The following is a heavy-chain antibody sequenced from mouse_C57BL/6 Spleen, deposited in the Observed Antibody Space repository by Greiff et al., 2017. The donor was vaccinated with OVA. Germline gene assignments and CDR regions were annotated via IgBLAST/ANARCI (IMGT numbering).Heavy chain of an antibody. J-gene: IGHJ3*01. D-gene: IGHD4-1*01. V-gene: IGHV3-6*01. CDR1: GYSITSGYY. CDR2: ISYDGSN. Sequence: EVKLEESGPGLVKPSQSLSLTCSVTGYSITSGYYWNWIRQFPGNKLEWMGYISYDGSNNYNPSLKNRISITRDTSKYQFFLKLNSVTTEDTATYYCASWDYWGQGTLVTVSA. CDR3: ASWDY.